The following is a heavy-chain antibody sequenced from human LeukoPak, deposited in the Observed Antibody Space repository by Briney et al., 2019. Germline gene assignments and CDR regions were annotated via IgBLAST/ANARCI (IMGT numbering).Heavy chain of an antibody. J-gene: IGHJ4*02. CDR3: ARGTSGYSGSYWGYYFDY. CDR2: IYYSGYT. Sequence: SETLSLTCSVSGGSIDTNYWSWIRQPPGKGLEWIGYIYYSGYTTYNPSHKSRVTISVDTSKNLFSLRLRSVTAADTAVYYCARGTSGYSGSYWGYYFDYWGQGTLVTVSS. D-gene: IGHD1-26*01. CDR1: GGSIDTNY. V-gene: IGHV4-59*12.